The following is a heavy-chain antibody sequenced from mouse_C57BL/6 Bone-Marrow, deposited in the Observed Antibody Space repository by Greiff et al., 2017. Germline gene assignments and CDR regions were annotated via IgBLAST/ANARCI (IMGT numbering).Heavy chain of an antibody. J-gene: IGHJ1*03. D-gene: IGHD1-1*01. V-gene: IGHV1-59*01. CDR3: ASYGSSYRYFDV. CDR1: GYTFTSYW. Sequence: VQLQQPGAELVRPGPSVKLSCKASGYTFTSYWMHWVKQRPGQGLEWIGVIDPSDSYTNYNQKFKGKATLTVDTSSSTAYMQLSSLTSEDSAVYYCASYGSSYRYFDVWGTGTTVTVSS. CDR2: IDPSDSYT.